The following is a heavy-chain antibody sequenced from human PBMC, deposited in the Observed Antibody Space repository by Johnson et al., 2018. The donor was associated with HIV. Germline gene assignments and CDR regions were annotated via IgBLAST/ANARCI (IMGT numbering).Heavy chain of an antibody. Sequence: VQLVESGGGLVKPGGSLRLSCAASGFTFSNAWMSWVRQAPGKGLEWVGRIKRKTDDGTTAYAAPVHGRFTISRAHSKNTLYLQMNSLKTEDTAVYYCTTDGDGAIVWADAFDIWGQGTMVTVSS. D-gene: IGHD2-21*01. CDR2: IKRKTDDGTT. CDR1: GFTFSNAW. CDR3: TTDGDGAIVWADAFDI. J-gene: IGHJ3*02. V-gene: IGHV3-15*01.